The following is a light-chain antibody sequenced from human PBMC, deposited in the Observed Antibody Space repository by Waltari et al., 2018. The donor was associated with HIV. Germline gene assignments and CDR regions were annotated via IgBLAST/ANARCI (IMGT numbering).Light chain of an antibody. CDR2: EDS. CDR1: ALPKKY. Sequence: SYELTQPPSVSVSQGQTARIACSGDALPKKYAYWFQQKYGQAPVLVIYEDSKRPSGIPERFSGSSSGTMATLTIRGAQVEDEADYYCYSTDSSGNHGVFGTGTTVTVL. V-gene: IGLV3-10*01. CDR3: YSTDSSGNHGV. J-gene: IGLJ1*01.